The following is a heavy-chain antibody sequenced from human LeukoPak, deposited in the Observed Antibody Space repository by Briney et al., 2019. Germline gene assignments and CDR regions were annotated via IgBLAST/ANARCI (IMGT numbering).Heavy chain of an antibody. Sequence: ASVKVSCKASGFTFINYAISWVRQAPGQGLEWMGWISGYNGNTNYAQELQGRVTMTTDTSTSTVYMELSSLRSEDTAVYFCARVDAEGSGVKYFDYWGQGTLVTVSS. CDR1: GFTFINYA. D-gene: IGHD3-10*01. V-gene: IGHV1-18*01. J-gene: IGHJ4*02. CDR2: ISGYNGNT. CDR3: ARVDAEGSGVKYFDY.